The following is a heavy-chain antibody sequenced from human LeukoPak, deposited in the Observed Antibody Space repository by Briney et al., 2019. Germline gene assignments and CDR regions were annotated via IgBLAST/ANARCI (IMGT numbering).Heavy chain of an antibody. CDR3: ERLPADHYDY. V-gene: IGHV4-39*01. CDR2: IYYSGST. Sequence: SETLSLTCTVSVGSISSSSYYWGWIRQPPGKGLEWIGSIYYSGSTYYNPSLKSRVTISVDTSKNQFSLKLSSVTAADTAVYYCERLPADHYDYWGQGTLVTVSS. CDR1: VGSISSSSYY. D-gene: IGHD2-2*01. J-gene: IGHJ4*02.